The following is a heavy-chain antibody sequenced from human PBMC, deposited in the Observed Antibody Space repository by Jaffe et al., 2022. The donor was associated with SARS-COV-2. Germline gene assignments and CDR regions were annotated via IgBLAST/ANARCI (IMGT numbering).Heavy chain of an antibody. V-gene: IGHV3-7*01. Sequence: EVQLVESGGGLVQPGGSLRLSCAASGFTFSSYWMSWVRQAPGKGLEWVANIKQDGSEKYYVDSVKGRFTISRDNAKNSLYLQMNSLRAEDTAVYYCARDEAGSSGWDDAFDIWGQGTMVTVSS. CDR2: IKQDGSEK. J-gene: IGHJ3*02. CDR3: ARDEAGSSGWDDAFDI. CDR1: GFTFSSYW. D-gene: IGHD6-19*01.